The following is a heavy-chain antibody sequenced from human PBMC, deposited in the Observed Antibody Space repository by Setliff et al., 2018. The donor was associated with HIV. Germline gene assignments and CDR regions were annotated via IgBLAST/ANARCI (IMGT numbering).Heavy chain of an antibody. Sequence: SETLSLTCTVSGDSIISGDYYWSWIRQSPGKGLEWIGHIHYKGNIDYNASLKSRLAISVDTSNNQISLRLSSVTAADTAMYYCVRDDYGYNGKGFDYWGPGTLVTVSS. D-gene: IGHD4-17*01. V-gene: IGHV4-30-4*08. J-gene: IGHJ4*02. CDR2: IHYKGNI. CDR1: GDSIISGDYY. CDR3: VRDDYGYNGKGFDY.